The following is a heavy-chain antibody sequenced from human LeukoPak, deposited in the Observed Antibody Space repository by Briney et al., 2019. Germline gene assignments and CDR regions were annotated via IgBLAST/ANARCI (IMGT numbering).Heavy chain of an antibody. CDR3: TTERLFREAYDY. V-gene: IGHV3-15*01. J-gene: IGHJ4*02. Sequence: RGSLRLSCAASGFTFSNAWMSWVRQAPGKGLEWVGRIKSKTDGGTTDYAAPVKGRFTISRDDSKNTLYLQMNSLKTEDTAVYYCTTERLFREAYDYWGQGTLVTVSS. CDR1: GFTFSNAW. CDR2: IKSKTDGGTT. D-gene: IGHD3-10*01.